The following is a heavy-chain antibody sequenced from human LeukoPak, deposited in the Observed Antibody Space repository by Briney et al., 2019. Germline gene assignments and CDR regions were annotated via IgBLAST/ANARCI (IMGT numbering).Heavy chain of an antibody. D-gene: IGHD5-18*01. CDR1: GFTFGSHA. CDR3: GKTTVGYSSGQKPAWPVDY. CDR2: IFGSGGSA. V-gene: IGHV3-23*01. J-gene: IGHJ4*02. Sequence: PGGSLCLSCEASGFTFGSHAMYWVRRAPGKGLEWVAGIFGSGGSAHYADSVKGRFTISRDNPRNTVYLQINGLRADDTAVYYCGKTTVGYSSGQKPAWPVDYWGQGTLVSVSS.